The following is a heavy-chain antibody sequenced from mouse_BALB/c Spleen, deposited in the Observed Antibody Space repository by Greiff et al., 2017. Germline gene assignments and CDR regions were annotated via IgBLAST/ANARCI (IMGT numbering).Heavy chain of an antibody. CDR1: GFTFSDYY. J-gene: IGHJ3*01. Sequence: EVMLVESGGGLVKPGGSLKLSCAASGFTFSDYYMYWVRQTPEKRLEWVATISDGGSTYYPDSVKGRFTISRDNAKNTLYLQMSSLKSEDTAMYYCARERGYDYDWFAYWGQGTLVTVSA. V-gene: IGHV5-4*02. CDR2: ISDGGST. CDR3: ARERGYDYDWFAY. D-gene: IGHD2-4*01.